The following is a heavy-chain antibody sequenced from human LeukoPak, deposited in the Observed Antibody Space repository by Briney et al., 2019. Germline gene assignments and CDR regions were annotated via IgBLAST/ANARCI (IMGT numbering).Heavy chain of an antibody. Sequence: ASVKLSCTTSGYTFTSYNINWVRQAPGQGLEWMGCISDYSGNTNYAQTLQGRVTMTTDTSTNTAYMHLRGLISDDTAVYYCARDRGIVGAKPIFDNWGQGTLVTVSS. CDR1: GYTFTSYN. D-gene: IGHD1-26*01. J-gene: IGHJ4*02. V-gene: IGHV1-18*01. CDR2: ISDYSGNT. CDR3: ARDRGIVGAKPIFDN.